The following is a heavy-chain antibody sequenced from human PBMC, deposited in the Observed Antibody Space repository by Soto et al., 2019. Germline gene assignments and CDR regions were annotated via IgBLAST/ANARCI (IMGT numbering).Heavy chain of an antibody. CDR1: GGSISSYY. CDR3: ARSFAAGPGVDGSSWYYFDY. CDR2: IYYSGST. D-gene: IGHD6-13*01. J-gene: IGHJ4*02. Sequence: SETLSLTCTVSGGSISSYYWSWIRQPPGKGLEWIGYIYYSGSTNYNPSLKSRVTISVDTSKNQFSLKLSSVTAADTAVYYCARSFAAGPGVDGSSWYYFDYWGQGTLDTVSS. V-gene: IGHV4-59*01.